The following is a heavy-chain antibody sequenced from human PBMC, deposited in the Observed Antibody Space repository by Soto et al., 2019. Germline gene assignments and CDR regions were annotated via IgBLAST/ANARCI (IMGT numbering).Heavy chain of an antibody. Sequence: GXSVKXSCKASGSTFTRYYMHWVRQAPGQGLEWMGIXNPSGXTTSYAQKFQGXVTMTRDTXTSTVYMEPSSLRSEDKDVYYCARGSYTSKLDYWRQGMLVTVYS. CDR1: GSTFTRYY. CDR3: ARGSYTSKLDY. D-gene: IGHD6-13*01. CDR2: XNPSGXTT. J-gene: IGHJ4*02. V-gene: IGHV1-46*01.